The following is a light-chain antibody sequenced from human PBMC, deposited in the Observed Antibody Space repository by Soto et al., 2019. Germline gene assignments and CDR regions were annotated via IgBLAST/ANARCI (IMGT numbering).Light chain of an antibody. J-gene: IGKJ5*01. V-gene: IGKV3-15*01. CDR1: QRISSN. CDR3: QQYNNWPIT. Sequence: EIVMTQSPATLSVSPGETATLSCRASQRISSNLAWYQQKPGQAPRLLIYGASTRATGIPARFSGSGSGTEFTLTISSLQSEDFEVYYCQQYNNWPITFGQGTRLEIK. CDR2: GAS.